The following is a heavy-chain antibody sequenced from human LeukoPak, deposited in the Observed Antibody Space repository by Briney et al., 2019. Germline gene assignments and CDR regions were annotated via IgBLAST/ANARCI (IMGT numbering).Heavy chain of an antibody. CDR2: IYPGDSDT. CDR3: ARRVSSGWYTKSASFDY. Sequence: GESLKISCKGSGYSFTSYWIGWVRPMPGKGLEWMGIIYPGDSDTRYSPSFQGQVTISADKSISTAYLQWSSLKASDTAMYYCARRVSSGWYTKSASFDYWGQGTLVTVSS. D-gene: IGHD6-19*01. CDR1: GYSFTSYW. V-gene: IGHV5-51*01. J-gene: IGHJ4*02.